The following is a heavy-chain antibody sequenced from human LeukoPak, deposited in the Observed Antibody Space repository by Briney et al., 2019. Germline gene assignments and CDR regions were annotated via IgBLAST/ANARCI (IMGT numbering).Heavy chain of an antibody. CDR1: GGSVNSGNYY. V-gene: IGHV4-61*02. CDR2: IYTSGST. J-gene: IGHJ4*02. Sequence: SETLSLTCTVSGGSVNSGNYYWTWIRQPAGKGLEWIGRIYTSGSTNYNPSLKSRVTISIDASKNQFSLRLSSVTAADTAVYYCTRGGELMNFWGQGTLVTVSS. D-gene: IGHD1-26*01. CDR3: TRGGELMNF.